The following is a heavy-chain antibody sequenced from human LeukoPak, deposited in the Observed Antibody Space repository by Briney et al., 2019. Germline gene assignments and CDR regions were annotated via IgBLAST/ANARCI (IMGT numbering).Heavy chain of an antibody. CDR1: GGTFSSYA. Sequence: VASVKVSCKASGGTFSSYAISWVRQAPGQGLEWMGRIIPIFGTANYAQKFQGRVTITTDESTSTAYMELSSLTSEDTAVYYCAREYSYGYEVSAFDIWGQGTMVTVSS. V-gene: IGHV1-69*05. D-gene: IGHD5-18*01. J-gene: IGHJ3*02. CDR2: IIPIFGTA. CDR3: AREYSYGYEVSAFDI.